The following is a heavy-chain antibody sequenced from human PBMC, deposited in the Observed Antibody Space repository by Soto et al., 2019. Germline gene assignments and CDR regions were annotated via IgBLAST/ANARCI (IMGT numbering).Heavy chain of an antibody. Sequence: SETLSLTCAVYGGSFSSYYWSWICQPPGKGLEWIGDIYPSGSTNYNPSRKSRVTISVDTSKNPFSLYLSSVTAADAAVYCCARGRTHYYDSSGYNYKYWFGTWGQGTGVTVS. CDR2: IYPSGST. J-gene: IGHJ5*02. CDR3: ARGRTHYYDSSGYNYKYWFGT. D-gene: IGHD3-22*01. CDR1: GGSFSSYY. V-gene: IGHV4-34*01.